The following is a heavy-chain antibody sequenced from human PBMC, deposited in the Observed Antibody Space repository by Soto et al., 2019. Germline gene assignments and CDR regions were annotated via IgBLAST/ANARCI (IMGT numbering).Heavy chain of an antibody. CDR3: ARTQQLVRTYNWFDP. Sequence: QVQLVQSGAEVKKPGSSVKVSCKASGGTFSSYAISWVRQAPGQGLEWMGGIIPICGTANYAQKCQGRVTISADESTSTAYMELSSLRSEDTAVYYCARTQQLVRTYNWFDPWGQGTLVTDSS. J-gene: IGHJ5*02. V-gene: IGHV1-69*01. CDR1: GGTFSSYA. D-gene: IGHD6-13*01. CDR2: IIPICGTA.